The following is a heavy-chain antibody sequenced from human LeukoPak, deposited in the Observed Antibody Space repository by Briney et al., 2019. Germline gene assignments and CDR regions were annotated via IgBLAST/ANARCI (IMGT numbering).Heavy chain of an antibody. J-gene: IGHJ4*02. CDR3: AALYQDY. CDR1: GFTLSSTW. Sequence: PGGSLRDSRVASGFTLSSTWMNWLRHAPGKGLEWVANIKKDESEKYYVDSVKGRFTISRDNAKNSLYLQMNSLRAEDTAMYYCAALYQDYWGQGTLVTVSS. V-gene: IGHV3-7*01. D-gene: IGHD2-2*02. CDR2: IKKDESEK.